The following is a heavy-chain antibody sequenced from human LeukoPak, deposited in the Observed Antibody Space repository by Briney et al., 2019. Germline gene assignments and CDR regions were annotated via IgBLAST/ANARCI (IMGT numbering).Heavy chain of an antibody. CDR3: ARGKYYGSGSYQY. V-gene: IGHV3-11*06. CDR2: ISSSSYT. CDR1: GFTFSDYY. Sequence: GGYLRLSCAASGFTFSDYYMSWIRQAPGKGLEWVSYISSSSYTNYADSVKGRFTISRDNAKNSLYLQMNSLRAEDTAVYYCARGKYYGSGSYQYWGQGTLVTVSS. D-gene: IGHD3-10*01. J-gene: IGHJ4*02.